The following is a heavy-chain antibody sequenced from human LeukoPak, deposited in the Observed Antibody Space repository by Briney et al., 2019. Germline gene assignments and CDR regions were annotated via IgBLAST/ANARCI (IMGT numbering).Heavy chain of an antibody. CDR1: GYTFTGYY. J-gene: IGHJ5*02. CDR3: ARRSQGSWFDP. Sequence: ASVKVSCKASGYTFTGYYMHWVRQAPGQGLEWMGWINPNNGGTNYAQKFQGRVTMTRDTSISTAYMELSRLRSDDTAVYYCARRSQGSWFDPWGQGTLVTVSS. D-gene: IGHD3-10*01. V-gene: IGHV1-2*02. CDR2: INPNNGGT.